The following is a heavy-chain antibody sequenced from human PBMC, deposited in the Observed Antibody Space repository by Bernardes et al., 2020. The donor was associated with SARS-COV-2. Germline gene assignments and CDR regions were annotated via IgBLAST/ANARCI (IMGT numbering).Heavy chain of an antibody. D-gene: IGHD3-3*01. J-gene: IGHJ4*02. V-gene: IGHV3-23*01. CDR3: AKMGLAPGSTIGGEWLRFDY. CDR1: GFTLISTT. Sequence: GGSLRLSFAASGFTLISTTLSWVRQAPGRGLEWVSSVTGSGHNTYSADSVRGRFTISRDISKNTLYLQMGSLRPEDTAVYYCAKMGLAPGSTIGGEWLRFDYWGQGAQVTVSS. CDR2: VTGSGHNT.